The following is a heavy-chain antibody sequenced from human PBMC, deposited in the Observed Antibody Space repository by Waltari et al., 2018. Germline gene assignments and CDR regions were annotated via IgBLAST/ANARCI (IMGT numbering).Heavy chain of an antibody. D-gene: IGHD3-16*01. J-gene: IGHJ6*03. V-gene: IGHV4-4*07. Sequence: QVQLQESGPGLVRPSETLSLTCTISGAVLHSYYWSWFRQTAGKRLGWIGRFHPTETITYNPSLKSRVTLSGDSSRFQVSLTLSSVTAADTAVYYCARETFYHDASTNRGVGYYMDVWGKGTTVAVSS. CDR3: ARETFYHDASTNRGVGYYMDV. CDR1: GAVLHSYY. CDR2: FHPTETI.